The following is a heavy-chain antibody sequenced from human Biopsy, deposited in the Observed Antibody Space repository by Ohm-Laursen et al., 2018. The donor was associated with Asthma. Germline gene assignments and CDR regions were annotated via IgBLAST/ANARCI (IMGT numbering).Heavy chain of an antibody. V-gene: IGHV4-30-2*06. CDR1: GDSIDSGDYS. CDR2: IYRNGDT. J-gene: IGHJ4*02. Sequence: SDTLSLTCAVSGDSIDSGDYSWTWIRQSPGVGLEWIGYIYRNGDTYYNPTLKNRVTISIDRSKNQFSLRLRSVTAEDTAVYYCARGDSSGWSHYYFDYWGQGTLVTVSS. D-gene: IGHD6-19*01. CDR3: ARGDSSGWSHYYFDY.